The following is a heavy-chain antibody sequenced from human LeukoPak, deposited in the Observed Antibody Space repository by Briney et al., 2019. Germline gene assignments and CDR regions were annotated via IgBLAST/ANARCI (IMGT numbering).Heavy chain of an antibody. CDR2: IIPIFGTA. V-gene: IGHV1-69*05. D-gene: IGHD1-7*01. J-gene: IGHJ5*02. CDR1: GGTFSSYA. Sequence: SVKVSCKASGGTFSSYAISWVRQAPGQGLEWMGGIIPIFGTANYAQKFQGRVTITTDESTSTAYMELSSLRSEDTAVYYCARAWYNWNYGRSDWFDPWGQGTLDTVSS. CDR3: ARAWYNWNYGRSDWFDP.